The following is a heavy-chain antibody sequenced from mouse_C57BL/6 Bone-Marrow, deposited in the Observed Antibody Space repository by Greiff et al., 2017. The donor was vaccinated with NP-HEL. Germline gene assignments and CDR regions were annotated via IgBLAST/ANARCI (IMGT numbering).Heavy chain of an antibody. D-gene: IGHD1-1*01. CDR3: ARSFHYYGSSGFAY. CDR2: IDPSDSET. Sequence: QVQLQQPGAELVRPGSSVNLSCKASGYTFTSYWMHWVKQRPIQGLEWIGNIDPSDSETHYNQKFKDKATLTVDKSSSTAYMQLSSLTSEDSAVYYCARSFHYYGSSGFAYWGQGTLVTVAA. J-gene: IGHJ3*01. V-gene: IGHV1-52*01. CDR1: GYTFTSYW.